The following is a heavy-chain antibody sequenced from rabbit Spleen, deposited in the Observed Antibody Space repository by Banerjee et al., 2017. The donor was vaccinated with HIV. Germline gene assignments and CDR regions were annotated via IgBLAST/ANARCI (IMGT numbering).Heavy chain of an antibody. D-gene: IGHD1-1*01. CDR1: GFSFIAGYY. J-gene: IGHJ6*01. CDR2: MDTGSSGFT. CDR3: ARDSATSFSSYGMDL. Sequence: QSLEESGGDLVKPGASLTLTCTASGFSFIAGYYICWVRKAPGKGLEWIACMDTGSSGFTYFASWAKGRFTISKTSSTTVTLQMTSLTAADTAAYFCARDSATSFSSYGMDLWGPGTLVTVS. V-gene: IGHV1S40*01.